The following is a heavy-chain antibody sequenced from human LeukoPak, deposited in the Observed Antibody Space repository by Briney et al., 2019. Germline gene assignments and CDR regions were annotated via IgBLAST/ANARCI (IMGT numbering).Heavy chain of an antibody. CDR2: ISSSSSTI. D-gene: IGHD3-22*01. CDR1: RFTFSSYS. Sequence: GGSLRLPCAASRFTFSSYSMSWVRQAPGEGLEWVSYISSSSSTIYYADSVKGRFTISRDNTKNSLYLQMNSLRAEDTAVYYCAREDFYDSGSNDYWGQGTLVTVSS. J-gene: IGHJ4*02. V-gene: IGHV3-48*01. CDR3: AREDFYDSGSNDY.